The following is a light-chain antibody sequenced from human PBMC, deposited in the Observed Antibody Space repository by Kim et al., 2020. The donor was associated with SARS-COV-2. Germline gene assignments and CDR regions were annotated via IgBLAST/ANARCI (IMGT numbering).Light chain of an antibody. CDR1: QGIVNY. Sequence: DIQMTQSPSSLSASVGDRVTITCRASQGIVNYLAWYQQKPGKVPKLLIYAASTLQSGVPSRFSGSGSGTDFSLTISSLQPEDVASFYCQKYISSPLTFGEGTKLEIK. V-gene: IGKV1-27*01. CDR2: AAS. CDR3: QKYISSPLT. J-gene: IGKJ4*01.